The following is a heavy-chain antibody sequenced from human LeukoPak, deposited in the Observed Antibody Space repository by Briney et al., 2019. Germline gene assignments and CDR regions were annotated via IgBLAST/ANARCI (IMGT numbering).Heavy chain of an antibody. CDR1: GGSFSGYY. V-gene: IGHV4-34*01. J-gene: IGHJ4*02. CDR3: ARGLGDY. CDR2: INHSGST. Sequence: SETLSLTCAVYGGSFSGYYWSWIRQPPGKGLEWIGEINHSGSTNYNPSLKSRVTISVDTSKNQFSLKLSSVTAAETAVYYCARGLGDYWGQGTLVTVSS.